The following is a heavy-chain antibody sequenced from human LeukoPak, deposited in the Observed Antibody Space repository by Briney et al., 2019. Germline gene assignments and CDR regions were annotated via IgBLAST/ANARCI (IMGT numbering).Heavy chain of an antibody. CDR2: IIPIFGIA. D-gene: IGHD4-23*01. CDR1: GGTFSSYA. J-gene: IGHJ4*02. Sequence: SVKVSCKASGGTFSSYAISWVRQAPGQGLEWMGRIIPIFGIANYAQKFQGRVTITADKSTSTAYMELSSLRSEGTAVYYCARDSAYGGNSRYFDYWGQGTLVTVSS. CDR3: ARDSAYGGNSRYFDY. V-gene: IGHV1-69*04.